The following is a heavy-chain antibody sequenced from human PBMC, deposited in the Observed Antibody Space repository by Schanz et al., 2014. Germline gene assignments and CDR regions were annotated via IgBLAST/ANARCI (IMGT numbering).Heavy chain of an antibody. CDR2: MNPDSGNT. Sequence: QVHLVQSGAEVHKPGASLKISCKASGYTFTNFFLHWVRQAPGQGLEWMGWMNPDSGNTNYAQKVQGRVTMTTDTSTGTADMELRSLRSDDTAVYYCTRGPLGTSPWGQGTLVTVSS. J-gene: IGHJ5*02. CDR1: GYTFTNFF. D-gene: IGHD5-12*01. V-gene: IGHV1-18*04. CDR3: TRGPLGTSP.